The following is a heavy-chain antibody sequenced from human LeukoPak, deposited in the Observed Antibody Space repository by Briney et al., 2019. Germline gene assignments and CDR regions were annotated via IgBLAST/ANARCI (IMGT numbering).Heavy chain of an antibody. J-gene: IGHJ6*03. CDR2: IYYSEST. CDR1: GGSISSSNW. CDR3: ARLPSRHYYYYNMDV. D-gene: IGHD5-18*01. V-gene: IGHV4-4*02. Sequence: SETLSLTCTVSGGSISSSNWWSWVRQPPGKGLEWIGEIYYSESTNYNPSFKSRVTISVDKSKKQFSLKLSSVTAADTAVYYCARLPSRHYYYYNMDVWGKGTTVTVSS.